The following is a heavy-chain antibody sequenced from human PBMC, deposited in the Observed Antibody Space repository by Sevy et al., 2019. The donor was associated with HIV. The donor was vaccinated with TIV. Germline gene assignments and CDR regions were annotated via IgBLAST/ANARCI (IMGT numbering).Heavy chain of an antibody. V-gene: IGHV3-9*01. CDR2: ISWNSGSI. CDR1: GFTFDDYA. D-gene: IGHD5-18*01. CDR3: AKGDTAMVTEGFDY. Sequence: GGSLRLSCAASGFTFDDYAMHWVRQAPGKGLEWVSGISWNSGSIGYADSVKGRFTISRDNAKNSLYLQMNSLRAKDTALYYCAKGDTAMVTEGFDYWGQGTLVTVSS. J-gene: IGHJ4*02.